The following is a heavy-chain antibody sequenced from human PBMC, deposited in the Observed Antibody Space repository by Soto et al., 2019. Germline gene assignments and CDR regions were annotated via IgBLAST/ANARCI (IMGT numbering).Heavy chain of an antibody. CDR1: GYTFTSYA. J-gene: IGHJ6*02. CDR2: INAGNGNT. CDR3: ARDIDSSGFKYYYGMDV. D-gene: IGHD3-22*01. Sequence: QVQLVQSGAEVKKPGASVKVSCKASGYTFTSYAMHWVRQAPGQRLEWMGWINAGNGNTKYSQKFQGRVTITRDTSASTAYMELSSLRSEDTAVYYCARDIDSSGFKYYYGMDVWGQGTTVTVSS. V-gene: IGHV1-3*01.